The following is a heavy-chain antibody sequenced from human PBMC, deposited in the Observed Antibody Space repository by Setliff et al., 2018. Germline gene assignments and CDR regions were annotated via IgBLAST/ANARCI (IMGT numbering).Heavy chain of an antibody. CDR1: GYTFTNYG. J-gene: IGHJ4*02. CDR3: SRLVRYCTTTSCQGASGAEL. CDR2: INNYNTNT. V-gene: IGHV1-18*01. Sequence: ASVKVSCKTSGYTFTNYGITWVRQAPGQGLEWMGWINNYNTNTNYAQKLQGRVAMTTDTSTSTAYMELRSLRSDDSAVYYCSRLVRYCTTTSCQGASGAELWGQGTLVTVSS. D-gene: IGHD2-2*01.